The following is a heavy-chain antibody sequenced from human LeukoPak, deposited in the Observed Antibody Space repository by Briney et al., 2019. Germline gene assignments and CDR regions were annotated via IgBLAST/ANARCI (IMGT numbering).Heavy chain of an antibody. CDR2: INPNSGGT. V-gene: IGHV1-2*02. Sequence: GWINPNSGGTNYVQKFQGRVTMTRDTSISTAYMELSRLRSDDTAVYYCARNYYDSSGYYFNYWGQGTLVTVSS. D-gene: IGHD3-22*01. J-gene: IGHJ4*02. CDR3: ARNYYDSSGYYFNY.